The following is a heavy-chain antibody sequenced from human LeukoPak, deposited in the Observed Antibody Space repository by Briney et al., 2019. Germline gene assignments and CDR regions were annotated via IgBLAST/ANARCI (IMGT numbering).Heavy chain of an antibody. CDR1: GYTFTSYY. CDR2: INPSGGST. J-gene: IGHJ6*03. Sequence: ASVKVSCKASGYTFTSYYMHWVRQAPGQGLEWMGIINPSGGSTSYAQKFQGRVTMTRDMSTSTVYMELSSLRSEDTAVYYCARDHGDYSFYYYYMDVWGKGTTVTVSS. V-gene: IGHV1-46*01. CDR3: ARDHGDYSFYYYYMDV. D-gene: IGHD4-17*01.